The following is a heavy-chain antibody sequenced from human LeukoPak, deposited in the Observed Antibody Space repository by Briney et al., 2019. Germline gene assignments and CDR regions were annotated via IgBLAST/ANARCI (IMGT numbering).Heavy chain of an antibody. V-gene: IGHV3-11*04. CDR2: ITSTGSTI. J-gene: IGHJ4*02. CDR3: ARHHDYVVDY. CDR1: GFTFSDYY. Sequence: PGGSLRLSCAASGFTFSDYYMSWIRQAPGKGLEWVSYITSTGSTIYYADSVKGRFTISRDNSKNTLYLQMNSLRAEDTAVYYCARHHDYVVDYWGQGTLVTVSS. D-gene: IGHD4-17*01.